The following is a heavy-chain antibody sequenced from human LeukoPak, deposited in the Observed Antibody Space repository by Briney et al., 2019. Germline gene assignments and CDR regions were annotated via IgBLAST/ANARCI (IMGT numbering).Heavy chain of an antibody. CDR3: ARAQRGGYCSGGSCYKDWFDP. Sequence: ASVKVSCKASGYTFTGHYMHWVRQAPGQRLEWMGWINAGNGNTKYSQKFQGRVTITRDTSASTAYMELSSLRSEDTAVYYCARAQRGGYCSGGSCYKDWFDPWGQGTLVTVSS. CDR2: INAGNGNT. J-gene: IGHJ5*02. V-gene: IGHV1-3*01. D-gene: IGHD2-15*01. CDR1: GYTFTGHY.